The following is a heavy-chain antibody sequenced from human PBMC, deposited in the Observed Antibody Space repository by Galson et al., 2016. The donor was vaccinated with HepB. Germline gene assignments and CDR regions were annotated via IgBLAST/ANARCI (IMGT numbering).Heavy chain of an antibody. Sequence: SLRLSCAASGFIFSNYGMHWVRQAPGKGLEWVAVISYDGSNKYYSDSVKGRFTISRDNSKNTLYLQMNSLRAEDTAVYYCAKDGLSAHIVVVTAITSFDYWGQGTLVTVSS. V-gene: IGHV3-30*18. CDR2: ISYDGSNK. CDR1: GFIFSNYG. CDR3: AKDGLSAHIVVVTAITSFDY. J-gene: IGHJ4*02. D-gene: IGHD2-21*02.